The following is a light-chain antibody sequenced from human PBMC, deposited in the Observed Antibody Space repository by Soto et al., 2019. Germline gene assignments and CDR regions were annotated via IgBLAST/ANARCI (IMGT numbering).Light chain of an antibody. J-gene: IGKJ4*01. CDR1: QSVSNNY. V-gene: IGKV3-20*01. CDR3: QQSRT. Sequence: EIVLSQSPGTLSLSPGERATLSCRASQSVSNNYLAWYQQKPGQAPRLLIYGASSRATGIPDRFSGSGSGTDFTLTISRLEPEDFAAYYCQQSRTFGGGTKVDI. CDR2: GAS.